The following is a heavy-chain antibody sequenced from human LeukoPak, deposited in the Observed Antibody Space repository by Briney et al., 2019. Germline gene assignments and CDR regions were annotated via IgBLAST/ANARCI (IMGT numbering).Heavy chain of an antibody. CDR3: ARERRHDADVSAFDI. CDR2: ISYDGSNK. Sequence: PGGSLRLSCAASGFTFSSYAMHWVRQAPGKGLEWVAVISYDGSNKYYADSVKGRFTVSRDNSKNTLYLQMNSLRAEDTAVYYCARERRHDADVSAFDIWGQGTMVTVSS. CDR1: GFTFSSYA. J-gene: IGHJ3*02. V-gene: IGHV3-30-3*01. D-gene: IGHD3-16*01.